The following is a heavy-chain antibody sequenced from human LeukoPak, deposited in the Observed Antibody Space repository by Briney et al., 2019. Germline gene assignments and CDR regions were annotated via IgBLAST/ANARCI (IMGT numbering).Heavy chain of an antibody. CDR2: IDPNTGGT. CDR3: ARGNYDFWTY. Sequence: ASVKVSCKASGYTFTGYYMHWVRQAPGQGLEWMGWIDPNTGGTNYAQKFQGRVTMTRDTSISTAYMELSRLRSDETAVYYCARGNYDFWTYWGQGTLVTVSS. J-gene: IGHJ4*02. D-gene: IGHD3-3*01. CDR1: GYTFTGYY. V-gene: IGHV1-2*02.